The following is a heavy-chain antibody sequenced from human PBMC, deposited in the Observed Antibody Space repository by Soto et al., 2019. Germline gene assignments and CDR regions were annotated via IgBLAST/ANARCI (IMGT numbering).Heavy chain of an antibody. V-gene: IGHV4-30-4*01. CDR3: ARDGHYYDSSGIDAFDI. CDR2: IYYSGST. J-gene: IGHJ3*02. CDR1: GGSISSGDYY. Sequence: QVQLQESGPGLVKPSQTLSLTCTVSGGSISSGDYYWSWIRQPPGKGLEWIGYIYYSGSTYYNPYLKSRVTISVDTSKNQFSLKLSSVTAADTAVYYCARDGHYYDSSGIDAFDIWGQGTMVTVSS. D-gene: IGHD3-22*01.